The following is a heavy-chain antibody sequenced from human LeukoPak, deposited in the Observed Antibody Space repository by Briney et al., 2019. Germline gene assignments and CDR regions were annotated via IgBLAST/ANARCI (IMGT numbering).Heavy chain of an antibody. CDR1: GGSISFYS. CDR3: AIYGASGSYLYYFDY. D-gene: IGHD1-26*01. Sequence: SHTLSLTCTVAGGSISFYSSSSIRHTPRERLEWLVYIYYGGSTNYNTSLKSRVTISVVTSKNQFSLKLSSVTAADTAVYFCAIYGASGSYLYYFDYWGQGTLVTVSS. J-gene: IGHJ4*02. V-gene: IGHV4-59*08. CDR2: IYYGGST.